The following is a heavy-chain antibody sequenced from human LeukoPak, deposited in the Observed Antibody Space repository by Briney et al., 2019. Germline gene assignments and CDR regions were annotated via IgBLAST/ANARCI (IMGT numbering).Heavy chain of an antibody. Sequence: PGGSLRLSCAASGFTFISYSMNWVRQAPGKGLEWVSYISSSSSTIYYADSVKGRFTISRDNAKNSLYLQMNSLRAEDTAVYYCARGTSTTNYHYYYMDVWGKGTTVTVSS. D-gene: IGHD1-1*01. CDR1: GFTFISYS. CDR3: ARGTSTTNYHYYYMDV. CDR2: ISSSSSTI. V-gene: IGHV3-48*01. J-gene: IGHJ6*03.